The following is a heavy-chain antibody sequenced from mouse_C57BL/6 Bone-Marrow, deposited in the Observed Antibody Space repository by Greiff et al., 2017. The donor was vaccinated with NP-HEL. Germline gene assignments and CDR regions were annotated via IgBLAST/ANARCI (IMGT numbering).Heavy chain of an antibody. CDR1: GYSITSGYY. CDR3: ARGASGSSFRVYAMDY. J-gene: IGHJ4*01. CDR2: ISYDGSN. D-gene: IGHD1-1*01. Sequence: EVKLMESGPGLVKPSQSLSLTCSVTGYSITSGYYWNWIRQFPGNKLEWMGYISYDGSNNYNPSLKNRISITLDKSKNQFFLKLNSVTTEDTSTYYCARGASGSSFRVYAMDYWGQGTSVTVSS. V-gene: IGHV3-6*01.